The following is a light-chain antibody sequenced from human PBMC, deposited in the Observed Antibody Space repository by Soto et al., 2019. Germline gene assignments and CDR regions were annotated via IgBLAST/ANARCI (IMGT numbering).Light chain of an antibody. Sequence: QSVLTQPPSASGPPDHSVTISGTGTSSDIGTYDYDSWYQHHPDKAANLIIYEVSRRPSGVPDRFSGSKSGNTASLTVSGLQAEDEGDYYCCSYGGGNNFYVFGTGTKVTVL. CDR1: SSDIGTYDY. V-gene: IGLV2-8*01. CDR2: EVS. CDR3: CSYGGGNNFYV. J-gene: IGLJ1*01.